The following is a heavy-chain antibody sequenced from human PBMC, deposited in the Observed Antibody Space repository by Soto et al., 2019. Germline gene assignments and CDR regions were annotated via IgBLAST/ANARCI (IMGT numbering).Heavy chain of an antibody. J-gene: IGHJ4*02. CDR2: ISGSGGST. CDR3: AKIYDYGDNQHGVNRGVLDF. CDR1: GFTFSSYA. V-gene: IGHV3-23*01. D-gene: IGHD3-10*01. Sequence: PGRSLRLSCAASGFTFSSYAMSWVRQAPGKGLEWVSAISGSGGSTYYADSVKGRFTISRDNSKNTLYLQMNNLRAEDTAVYYCAKIYDYGDNQHGVNRGVLDFWGQGSRVTVPS.